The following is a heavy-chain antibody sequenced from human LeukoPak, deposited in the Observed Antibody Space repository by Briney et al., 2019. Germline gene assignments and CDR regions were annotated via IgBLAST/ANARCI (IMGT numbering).Heavy chain of an antibody. J-gene: IGHJ4*02. V-gene: IGHV3-23*01. CDR1: GFTFSNYA. Sequence: PGGSLRLSCAASGFTFSNYAMSWVRQAPGQGLEWVSGVSASGGSTFNTDSVKGRFSISRDNSKSTLYLEMNSLRPEDTALYYCAKSLGNQGVIDYWGQGTLVTVSS. CDR2: VSASGGST. D-gene: IGHD3-10*01. CDR3: AKSLGNQGVIDY.